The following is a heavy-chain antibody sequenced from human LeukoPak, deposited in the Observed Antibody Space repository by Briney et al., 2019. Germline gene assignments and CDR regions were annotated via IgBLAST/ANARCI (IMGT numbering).Heavy chain of an antibody. CDR2: IYSGGST. Sequence: PWGSLRLSCAASGFTVSSKYMSWVRQAPGKGLEWASVIYSGGSTYYADSVKGRFTTSRDNSKNTGYLQMNSLRAEDTAVYYCARESSGWLQLFDYWGQGTLVTVSS. D-gene: IGHD5-24*01. J-gene: IGHJ4*02. CDR3: ARESSGWLQLFDY. V-gene: IGHV3-66*01. CDR1: GFTVSSKY.